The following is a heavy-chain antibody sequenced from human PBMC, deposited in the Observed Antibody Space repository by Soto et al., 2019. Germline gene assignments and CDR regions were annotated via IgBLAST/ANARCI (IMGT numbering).Heavy chain of an antibody. D-gene: IGHD3-3*01. CDR2: ISYDGSNK. CDR1: GFTFSSYA. V-gene: IGHV3-30-3*01. CDR3: ARSDYDFWSDAILGAFDI. J-gene: IGHJ3*02. Sequence: PGGSLRLSCAASGFTFSSYAMHWVRQAPGKGLEWVAVISYDGSNKYYADSVKGRFTISRDNSKNTLYLQMNSLRAEDTAVYYCARSDYDFWSDAILGAFDIWSQGTMVTVSS.